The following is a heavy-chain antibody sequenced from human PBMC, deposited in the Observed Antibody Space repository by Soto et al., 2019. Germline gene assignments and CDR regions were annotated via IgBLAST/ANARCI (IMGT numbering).Heavy chain of an antibody. CDR2: IYYSGNT. CDR1: GGSINNNNYY. D-gene: IGHD1-1*01. J-gene: IGHJ4*02. Sequence: SETLSLTCTVSGGSINNNNYYWGWIRQPPGKGLEWIANIYYSGNTYYNPSLQSRVTISADTSKNQFSLKMSSVTAADTAVYYCARLATRYYFDYWGQGTLVTVSS. CDR3: ARLATRYYFDY. V-gene: IGHV4-39*07.